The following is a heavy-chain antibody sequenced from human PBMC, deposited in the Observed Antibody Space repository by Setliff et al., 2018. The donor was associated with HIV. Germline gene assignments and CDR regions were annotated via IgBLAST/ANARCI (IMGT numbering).Heavy chain of an antibody. CDR2: LYYSGAT. V-gene: IGHV4-59*06. CDR3: ASGRGAKGGYDYFGS. Sequence: SETLSLTCYVTDDPISSYYWSWVRQPAGKGLEWIGRLYYSGATYYNPSLKNRVTMSLDTSKRQFSLKLTSVTAADTALYYCASGRGAKGGYDYFGSWGQGTLVTVSS. CDR1: DDPISSYY. D-gene: IGHD5-12*01. J-gene: IGHJ4*02.